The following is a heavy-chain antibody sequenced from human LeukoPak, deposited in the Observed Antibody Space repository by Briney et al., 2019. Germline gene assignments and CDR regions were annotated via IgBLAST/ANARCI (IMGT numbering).Heavy chain of an antibody. CDR3: ARASSSWPPRFHGVDY. Sequence: SETLSLTCTVSGGSISSSSYYWGWIRQPPGKGLEWIGSIYYSGSTYYNPSLKSRVTISVDTSKNQFSLKLSSVTAADTAVYYCARASSSWPPRFHGVDYWGQGTLVTVSS. CDR1: GGSISSSSYY. V-gene: IGHV4-39*07. J-gene: IGHJ4*02. D-gene: IGHD6-13*01. CDR2: IYYSGST.